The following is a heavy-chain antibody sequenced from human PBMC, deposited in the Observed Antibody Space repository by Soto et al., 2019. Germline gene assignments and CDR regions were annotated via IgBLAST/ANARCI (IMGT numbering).Heavy chain of an antibody. Sequence: VGSLRLSCAASVFIFSTCAMSWVRQAPGKGLEWVSTISTSGGSTHYADSVTGRFTISRDNTRSTLYLQMNSLRVDDTAVYYCARRQMTSPYWGQASLVTVSS. CDR3: ARRQMTSPY. CDR2: ISTSGGST. V-gene: IGHV3-23*01. D-gene: IGHD2-21*02. J-gene: IGHJ4*02. CDR1: VFIFSTCA.